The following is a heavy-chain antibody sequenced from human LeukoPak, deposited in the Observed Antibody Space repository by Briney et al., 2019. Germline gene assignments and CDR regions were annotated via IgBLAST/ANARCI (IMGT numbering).Heavy chain of an antibody. D-gene: IGHD3-22*01. CDR1: GFDFSSNW. J-gene: IGHJ6*02. Sequence: GGSLRLSCAASGFDFSSNWMHWVRHAPGQGLVWVSRIKGDGISTNYADSVKGRFTISRDNAKNSLYLQMNSLRAEDTAVYYCARPTYDSPTNVWGQGTTVTVSS. CDR3: ARPTYDSPTNV. V-gene: IGHV3-74*01. CDR2: IKGDGIST.